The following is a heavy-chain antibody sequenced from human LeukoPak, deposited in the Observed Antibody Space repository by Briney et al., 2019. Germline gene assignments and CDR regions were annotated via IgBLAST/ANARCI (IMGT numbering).Heavy chain of an antibody. CDR2: TYYSGST. D-gene: IGHD3-3*01. V-gene: IGHV4-59*08. CDR1: GGSISSYY. CDR3: ARSYYDFWSGYIY. Sequence: SETLSLTCTVSGGSISSYYWSWIRQPPGKGLEWIGYTYYSGSTNYNPSLKSRVTISVDTSKNQFSLKLSSVTAADTAVYYCARSYYDFWSGYIYWGQGTLVTVSS. J-gene: IGHJ4*02.